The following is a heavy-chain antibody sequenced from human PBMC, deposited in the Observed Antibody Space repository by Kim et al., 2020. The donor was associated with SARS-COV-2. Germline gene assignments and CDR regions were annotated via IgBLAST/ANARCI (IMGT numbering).Heavy chain of an antibody. CDR1: GYTFTSYA. Sequence: ASVKVSCKASGYTFTSYAMHWVRQAPGQRLEWMGWINAGNGNTKYSQKFQGRVTITRDTSASTAYMELSSLRSEDTAVYYCARDTWYYGSGSNRYYYGMDVWGQGTTVTVSS. V-gene: IGHV1-3*01. CDR3: ARDTWYYGSGSNRYYYGMDV. J-gene: IGHJ6*02. CDR2: INAGNGNT. D-gene: IGHD3-10*01.